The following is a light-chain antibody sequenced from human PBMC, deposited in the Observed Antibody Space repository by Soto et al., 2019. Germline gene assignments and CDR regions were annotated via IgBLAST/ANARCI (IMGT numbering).Light chain of an antibody. CDR1: SSDVGGYNY. Sequence: QSALTQPASVSGSPGQSITISCPGTSSDVGGYNYVSWYQQPPGKAPKLMIYDVSNRPSGVSNRFSGSKSGNTASLTISGLQAEDEADYYCSSYTSSSTLVVFGTGTKVTVL. CDR2: DVS. CDR3: SSYTSSSTLVV. J-gene: IGLJ1*01. V-gene: IGLV2-14*01.